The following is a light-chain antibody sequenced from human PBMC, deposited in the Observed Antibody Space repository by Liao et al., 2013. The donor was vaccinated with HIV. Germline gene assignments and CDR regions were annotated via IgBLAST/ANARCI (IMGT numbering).Light chain of an antibody. V-gene: IGLV3-21*01. J-gene: IGLJ3*02. CDR1: NIGSES. CDR2: QDN. CDR3: QAWDMTTGWM. Sequence: SYVLTQPPSVSVAPGKTATITCGGDNIGSESVHWYQQKPGQSPLLVIFQDNGRPSRIPDRFSGSNSGDTATLTISGTQPMDEADYYCQAWDMTTGWMFGGGTKLTVL.